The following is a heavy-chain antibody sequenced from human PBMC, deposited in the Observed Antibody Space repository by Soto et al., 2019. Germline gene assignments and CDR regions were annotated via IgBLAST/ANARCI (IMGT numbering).Heavy chain of an antibody. CDR1: GYSFTDYH. D-gene: IGHD1-26*01. J-gene: IGHJ4*02. CDR2: INPKGGGT. Sequence: GASVKVSCKASGYSFTDYHIHWVRQAPGQGLEWLGRINPKGGGTSTAQKFQGWVTMTTDTSISTASMELTRLTSDDTAIYYCAREERSGSYHTPFDYWGQGTLVTVSS. CDR3: AREERSGSYHTPFDY. V-gene: IGHV1-2*04.